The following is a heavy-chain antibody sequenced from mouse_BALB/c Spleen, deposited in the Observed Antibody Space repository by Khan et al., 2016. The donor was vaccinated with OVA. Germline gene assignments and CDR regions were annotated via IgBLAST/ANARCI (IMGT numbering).Heavy chain of an antibody. V-gene: IGHV5-9-3*01. CDR2: ISSDGDYT. D-gene: IGHD2-1*01. J-gene: IGHJ3*01. CDR1: GFTFSTYA. CDR3: ARSPYGNFAY. Sequence: EVELVESGGGLVKPGGSLKLSCAASGFTFSTYAMSWVRQTPEKRLEWVATISSDGDYTYYPDNVTGRFTISRDNAKNTLYLQMSSLRSEDTAMYYGARSPYGNFAYWGQGTLLTVSA.